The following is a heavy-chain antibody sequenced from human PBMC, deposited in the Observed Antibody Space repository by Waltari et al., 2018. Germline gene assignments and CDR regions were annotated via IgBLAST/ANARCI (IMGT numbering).Heavy chain of an antibody. V-gene: IGHV3-30*18. D-gene: IGHD3-10*01. CDR2: IWYDGSNK. J-gene: IGHJ3*02. Sequence: QVQLVESGGGVVQPGRSLRLSCAASGFTFSSYGMHWVRQAPGKGLEWVAVIWYDGSNKYYADSVKGRFTISRDNSKNTLYLQMNSLRAEDTAMYYCAKDSWGDPLTLAFDIWGQGTMVTVSS. CDR3: AKDSWGDPLTLAFDI. CDR1: GFTFSSYG.